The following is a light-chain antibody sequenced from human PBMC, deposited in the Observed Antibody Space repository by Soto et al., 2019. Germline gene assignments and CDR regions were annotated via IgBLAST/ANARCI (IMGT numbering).Light chain of an antibody. CDR2: KAS. J-gene: IGKJ1*01. CDR3: QQYTTYPWT. V-gene: IGKV1-5*03. Sequence: DIPMTQSPSTLSASVGDRVTITCRASQTISTLLAWYQQRPGKAPNLLIYKASSLESGLPSRFSGSGSGTEFTLTISSLQPDDFATYFCQQYTTYPWTFGQGTKVEVK. CDR1: QTISTL.